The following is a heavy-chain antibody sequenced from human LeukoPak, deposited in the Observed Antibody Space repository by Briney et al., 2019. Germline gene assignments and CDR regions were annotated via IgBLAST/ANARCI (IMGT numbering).Heavy chain of an antibody. CDR1: GYTFTGYY. CDR2: INPNSGGT. J-gene: IGHJ4*02. Sequence: ASVKVSCKASGYTFTGYYMHWVRQAPGQGLEWMGWINPNSGGTNYAHKFQGRVTMTRDTSISTVYMELSRLRSDDTAVYYCARILIPAAMEYYFDYWGQGTLVTVSS. V-gene: IGHV1-2*02. CDR3: ARILIPAAMEYYFDY. D-gene: IGHD2-2*01.